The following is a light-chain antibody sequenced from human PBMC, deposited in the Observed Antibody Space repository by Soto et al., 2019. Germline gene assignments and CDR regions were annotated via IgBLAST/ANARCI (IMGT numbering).Light chain of an antibody. CDR3: SPYTSYPPLWV. V-gene: IGLV2-14*01. J-gene: IGLJ3*02. CDR2: GVT. CDR1: DSDIGNYNY. Sequence: QSVLTQPASVSGSPGQSITISCTGTDSDIGNYNYVSWYQQHPGKAPKLMIYGVTNRPSGVSDRFSGSKSGNAASLTISGLQAEEGADYSCSPYTSYPPLWVLGGGTMVTVL.